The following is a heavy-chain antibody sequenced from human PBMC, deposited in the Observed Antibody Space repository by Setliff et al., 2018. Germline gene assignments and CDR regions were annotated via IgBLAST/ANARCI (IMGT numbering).Heavy chain of an antibody. D-gene: IGHD2-2*01. Sequence: ASVKVSCKSSGYSFIDYYIHWVRQAPGQGLEWMGWINPHNEGTTFARKFQDRVTATTDTSITTAYLKLSGLTSDDTAVYYCSRGRRGSTWTSDSWGQGTLVTVSS. CDR2: INPHNEGT. CDR3: SRGRRGSTWTSDS. CDR1: GYSFIDYY. V-gene: IGHV1-2*02. J-gene: IGHJ4*02.